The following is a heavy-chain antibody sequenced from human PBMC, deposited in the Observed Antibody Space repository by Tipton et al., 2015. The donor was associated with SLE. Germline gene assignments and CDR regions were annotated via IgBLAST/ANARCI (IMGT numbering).Heavy chain of an antibody. CDR3: AVDYGSGSHDWYFDL. CDR2: IYLSGST. V-gene: IGHV4-38-2*01. CDR1: GYSISSGFY. J-gene: IGHJ2*01. Sequence: TLSLTCAVSGYSISSGFYWGWIRQPPGKGLEWIGTIYLSGSTYYNPSLKSRVTISVDTSKNQFSLKLSSVTAADTAVYYCAVDYGSGSHDWYFDLWGRGTLVTVSS. D-gene: IGHD3-10*01.